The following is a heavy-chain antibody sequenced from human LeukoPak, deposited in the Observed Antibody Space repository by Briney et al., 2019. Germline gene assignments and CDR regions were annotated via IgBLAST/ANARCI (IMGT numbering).Heavy chain of an antibody. CDR2: NYYSGST. D-gene: IGHD3-3*01. J-gene: IGHJ5*02. V-gene: IGHV4-39*01. Sequence: SETLSLTCTVSGGSISSSRYYWDWIRQPPGKVVGWNGSNYYSGSTYYNQSLKSRVTISVDTSKSQFSLKLSSVNAADTAVYYCARHEGSVLRFLEPNHGWFDPWGQGTLVTVSS. CDR3: ARHEGSVLRFLEPNHGWFDP. CDR1: GGSISSSRYY.